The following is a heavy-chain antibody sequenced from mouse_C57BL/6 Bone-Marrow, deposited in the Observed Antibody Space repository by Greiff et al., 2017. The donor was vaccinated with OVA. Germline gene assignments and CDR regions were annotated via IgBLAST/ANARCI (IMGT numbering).Heavy chain of an antibody. V-gene: IGHV1-81*01. D-gene: IGHD3-1*01. CDR2: IYPRSGNT. CDR1: GYTFTSYG. J-gene: IGHJ2*01. CDR3: ARVGYYFDY. Sequence: LVESGAELARPGASVKLSCKASGYTFTSYGISWVKQRTGQGLEWIGEIYPRSGNTYYNEKFKGKATLTADKSSSTAYMELRSLTSEDSAVYFCARVGYYFDYWGQGTTLTVSS.